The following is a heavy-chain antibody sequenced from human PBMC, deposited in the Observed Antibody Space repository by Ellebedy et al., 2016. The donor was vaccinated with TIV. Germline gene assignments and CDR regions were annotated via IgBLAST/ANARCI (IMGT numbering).Heavy chain of an antibody. Sequence: GESLKISCAVSGFTFNTYSMNWVRQAPGKGLEWLTYISPTSSTIHYADSVKGRFTTSRDNAKNSLFLEMSSRRAEDTAVYFCATDKGNPLGYWGQGTLVTVSS. CDR3: ATDKGNPLGY. V-gene: IGHV3-48*04. CDR2: ISPTSSTI. CDR1: GFTFNTYS. J-gene: IGHJ4*02. D-gene: IGHD3-10*01.